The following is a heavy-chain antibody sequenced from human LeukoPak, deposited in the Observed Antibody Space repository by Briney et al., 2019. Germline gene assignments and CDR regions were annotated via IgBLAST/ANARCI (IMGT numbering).Heavy chain of an antibody. CDR1: GGSISSGSYY. D-gene: IGHD2-21*01. CDR3: ARDSGRYCGGDCYYLDY. CDR2: IYTSGST. Sequence: PSETLSLTCTVSGGSISSGSYYWSWIRQPAGKGLEWIGRIYTSGSTNYNPSLKSRVTISVDTSKNQFSLNLSSVTAADTAVYYCARDSGRYCGGDCYYLDYWGQGTLVTVSS. V-gene: IGHV4-61*02. J-gene: IGHJ4*02.